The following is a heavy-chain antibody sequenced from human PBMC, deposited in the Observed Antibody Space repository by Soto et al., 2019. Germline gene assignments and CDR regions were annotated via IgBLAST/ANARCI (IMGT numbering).Heavy chain of an antibody. CDR3: ASSLLTPFDY. CDR1: GFTFSSYW. Sequence: GGSLRLSCAASGFTFSSYWMSWVRQAPGKGLEWVANIKHDGSEKYYVDSVKGRFTISRDNAKNTLYLQMNSLRAEDTAVYYCASSLLTPFDYWGQGTLVTVSS. J-gene: IGHJ4*02. CDR2: IKHDGSEK. V-gene: IGHV3-7*01.